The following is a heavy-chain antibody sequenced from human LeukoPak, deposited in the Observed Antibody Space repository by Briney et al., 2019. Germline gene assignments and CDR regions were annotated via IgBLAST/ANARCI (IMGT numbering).Heavy chain of an antibody. J-gene: IGHJ6*03. V-gene: IGHV3-23*01. CDR2: ISGSGGST. Sequence: GGSLRLSCAASGFTFSSYAMSWVRQAPGKGLEWVSAISGSGGSTYYADSVKGRFTISRDNSKNTLYLQMNGLRAEDTAVYYCAKAVWNYYYYYMDVWGKGTTVTVSS. D-gene: IGHD1-1*01. CDR3: AKAVWNYYYYYMDV. CDR1: GFTFSSYA.